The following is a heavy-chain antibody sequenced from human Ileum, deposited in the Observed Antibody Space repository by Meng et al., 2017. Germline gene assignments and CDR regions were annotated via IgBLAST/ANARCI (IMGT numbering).Heavy chain of an antibody. J-gene: IGHJ4*02. V-gene: IGHV4-4*02. CDR2: IHHSGST. D-gene: IGHD1-26*01. Sequence: QVHLHESGPGLLKPSGTLSLPCAVSGGSSSTSDWWSWLRQPPGKGLEWIGEIHHSGSTNYNPSLKSRVTISVDKSKNQFSLKLNSVTAADTAVYYCAREWSGSYRHFDYWGQGTLVTVSS. CDR3: AREWSGSYRHFDY. CDR1: GGSSSTSDW.